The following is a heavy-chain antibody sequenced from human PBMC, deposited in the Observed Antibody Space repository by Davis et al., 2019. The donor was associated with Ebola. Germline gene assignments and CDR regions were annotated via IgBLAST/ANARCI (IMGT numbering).Heavy chain of an antibody. J-gene: IGHJ4*02. CDR3: ARALYGSNFDY. Sequence: MPSETLSLTCTVSGGSISSYYWSWIRQPPGKGLECIAYIYYSGSTNYNPSLKSRVTISVDTSKNQFSLKLSSVTAADTAVYYCARALYGSNFDYWGQGTLVTVSS. CDR2: IYYSGST. V-gene: IGHV4-59*01. CDR1: GGSISSYY. D-gene: IGHD6-13*01.